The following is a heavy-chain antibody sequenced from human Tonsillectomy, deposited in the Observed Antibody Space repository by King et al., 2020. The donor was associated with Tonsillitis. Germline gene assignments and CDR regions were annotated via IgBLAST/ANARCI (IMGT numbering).Heavy chain of an antibody. V-gene: IGHV3-23*04. CDR1: GFTFSNYV. J-gene: IGHJ4*02. CDR3: AKDHYDSSGYYPIDY. D-gene: IGHD3-22*01. Sequence: VQLVESGGGLVQPGGSLRLSCAASGFTFSNYVMTWVRQAPGKGLEWVSAVTGAGGITYYADSVKGRFTISRDNSKDTLYLQMNSLRADDTANYYCAKDHYDSSGYYPIDYWGQGTLVTVSS. CDR2: VTGAGGIT.